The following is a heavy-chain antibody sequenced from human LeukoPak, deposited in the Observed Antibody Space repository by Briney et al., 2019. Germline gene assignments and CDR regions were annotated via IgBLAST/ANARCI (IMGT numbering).Heavy chain of an antibody. CDR1: GGTFSSYA. D-gene: IGHD6-13*01. Sequence: SVKVSCKASGGTFSSYAISWVRQAPGQGLEWMGGIIPIFGTANYAQKFQGRVTITADESTSTAYMELSSLRSEDAAVYYCARGGIAAAGTGDWFDPWGQGTLVTVSS. CDR3: ARGGIAAAGTGDWFDP. CDR2: IIPIFGTA. V-gene: IGHV1-69*13. J-gene: IGHJ5*02.